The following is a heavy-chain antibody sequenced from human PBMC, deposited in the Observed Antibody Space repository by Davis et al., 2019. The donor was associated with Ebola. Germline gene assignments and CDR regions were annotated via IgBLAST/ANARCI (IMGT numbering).Heavy chain of an antibody. V-gene: IGHV4-34*01. Sequence: SETLSLTCAVYGGSFSGYYWTWIRQPPGKGLEWIGEINHSGSTNYNPSLKSRVTISVDTSKNQFSLKLSSVTAADTAVYYCARGLPYQLPYVDYYYYGMDVWGQGTTVTVSS. D-gene: IGHD2-2*02. CDR3: ARGLPYQLPYVDYYYYGMDV. J-gene: IGHJ6*02. CDR2: INHSGST. CDR1: GGSFSGYY.